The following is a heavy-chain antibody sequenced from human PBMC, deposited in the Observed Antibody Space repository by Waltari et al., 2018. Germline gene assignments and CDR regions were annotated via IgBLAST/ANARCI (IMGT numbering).Heavy chain of an antibody. CDR3: ARDYGSGSYILDY. V-gene: IGHV3-64*01. J-gene: IGHJ4*02. CDR1: GFTFSSYA. Sequence: EVQLVESGGGLVQPGGSLRLSCAASGFTFSSYAMHWVRQAPGKGLEYVSTISSNGINTHYANSVKGRFTISRDNSKNSLYLQMGSLRAEDMAVYYCARDYGSGSYILDYWGQGTLVTVSS. CDR2: ISSNGINT. D-gene: IGHD3-10*01.